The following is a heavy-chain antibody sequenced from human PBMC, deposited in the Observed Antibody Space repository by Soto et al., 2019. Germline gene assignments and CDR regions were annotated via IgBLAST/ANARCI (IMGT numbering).Heavy chain of an antibody. CDR3: VISGERLRYFDWLLTPDFDY. CDR2: IYYSGST. Sequence: SETLSLTCTVSGGSISSGGYYWSWIRQHPGKGLEWIGYIYYSGSTYYNPSLKCRVTISVDTSKNQFSLKLSSVTAADTAVYYCVISGERLRYFDWLLTPDFDYWGQGTLVTV. J-gene: IGHJ4*02. V-gene: IGHV4-31*03. D-gene: IGHD3-9*01. CDR1: GGSISSGGYY.